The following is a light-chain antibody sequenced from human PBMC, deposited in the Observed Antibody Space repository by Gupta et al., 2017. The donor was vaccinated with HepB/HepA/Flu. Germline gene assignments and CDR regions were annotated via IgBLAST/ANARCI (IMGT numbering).Light chain of an antibody. J-gene: IGKJ5*01. V-gene: IGKV2-28*01. Sequence: DIVIPQSPLPLPVTPGESASIPCRSSQNLLHSNGYYYLDWYLQKPGQSPQLLFYLGTNRTSGVPDRCGGSGSGTVFTLKISRVEAEDVGFYYCMQAIQTPSDFGQGTRLEIK. CDR2: LGT. CDR3: MQAIQTPSD. CDR1: QNLLHSNGYYY.